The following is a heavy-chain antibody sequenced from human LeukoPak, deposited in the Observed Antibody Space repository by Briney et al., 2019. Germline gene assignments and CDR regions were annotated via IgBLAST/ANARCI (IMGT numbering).Heavy chain of an antibody. Sequence: GGSLRLSCAASGFTFNNYGMHWVRQAPGKGLEWVSTITGSGSGTYYADSVKGRFTISRDNSRNTLFLQMNSLRAEDTAVYYCAKGRCGSTSCYYFDYRGQGTLVTVSS. D-gene: IGHD2-2*01. V-gene: IGHV3-23*01. CDR2: ITGSGSGT. CDR1: GFTFNNYG. CDR3: AKGRCGSTSCYYFDY. J-gene: IGHJ4*01.